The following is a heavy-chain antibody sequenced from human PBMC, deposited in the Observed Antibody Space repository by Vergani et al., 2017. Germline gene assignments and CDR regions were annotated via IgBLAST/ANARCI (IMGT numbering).Heavy chain of an antibody. CDR3: ARETRDTPSSLDY. CDR1: GFTFSSAW. D-gene: IGHD5-24*01. Sequence: EVQPVESGGGLVKPGGSLRLSCTTSGFTFSSAWMSWVRQAPGKGLEWVARIRPKTDGETTDYAAPVKGRFTISKDISKNTLYLQMNRLRGDDTAVYYCARETRDTPSSLDYWGQGTLVTVSS. CDR2: IRPKTDGETT. V-gene: IGHV3-15*01. J-gene: IGHJ4*02.